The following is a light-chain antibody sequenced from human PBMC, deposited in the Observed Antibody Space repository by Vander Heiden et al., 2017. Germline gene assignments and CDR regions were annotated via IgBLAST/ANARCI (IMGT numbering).Light chain of an antibody. CDR2: GNG. J-gene: IGLJ3*02. CDR3: QSYDSSLSGSGV. V-gene: IGLV1-40*01. Sequence: VLTMPPSPSAAPGPRVHIPCPGSSSNIGASSDVHWYQQRPGQAPKLLIYGNGNRPSGVPDRLSGSKSGTSASLAITGLQAEDEADYYCQSYDSSLSGSGVFGGGTKLTVL. CDR1: SSNIGASSD.